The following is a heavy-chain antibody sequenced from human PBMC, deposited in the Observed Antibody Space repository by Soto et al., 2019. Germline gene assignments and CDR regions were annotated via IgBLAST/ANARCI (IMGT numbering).Heavy chain of an antibody. CDR3: ARDKITGLFDY. Sequence: SETLSLTCAVYGGSFSGYYWTWIRQPPWTGLEWIGEINRSGSTNYNPSLKSRVTISVDTSKNQFSLKLTSVTAADTAVYYCARDKITGLFDYWGQGTLVTVSS. CDR1: GGSFSGYY. D-gene: IGHD2-8*02. J-gene: IGHJ4*02. V-gene: IGHV4-34*01. CDR2: INRSGST.